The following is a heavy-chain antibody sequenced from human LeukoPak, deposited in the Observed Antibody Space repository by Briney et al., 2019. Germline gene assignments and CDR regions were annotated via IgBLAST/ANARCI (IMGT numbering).Heavy chain of an antibody. J-gene: IGHJ4*02. CDR1: GFTFNTYA. V-gene: IGHV3-30*04. CDR3: TRDSGNSDFDY. Sequence: GGSLRLSCAASGFTFNTYAIHWVRQAPGKGLEWVAGISYDATNKFYVDSVKGRFTISRDNSKNTLYLQTNSLRAEDTAVYYCTRDSGNSDFDYWGQGALVTVSS. CDR2: ISYDATNK. D-gene: IGHD6-19*01.